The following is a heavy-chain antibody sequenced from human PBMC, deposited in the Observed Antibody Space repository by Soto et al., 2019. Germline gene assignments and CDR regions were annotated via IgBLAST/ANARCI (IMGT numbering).Heavy chain of an antibody. CDR3: ARDQRGEDWYFDL. D-gene: IGHD3-16*01. CDR2: IIPILGIA. Sequence: QVQLVQSGAEVKKPGSSVKVSCKASGGTFSSYTISWVRQAPGQGLEWMGRIIPILGIANYAQKFQGRVTINTHNSTSTAYMELSSLSSKDTAVYYCARDQRGEDWYFDLCGRGTLVTVSS. CDR1: GGTFSSYT. V-gene: IGHV1-69*08. J-gene: IGHJ2*01.